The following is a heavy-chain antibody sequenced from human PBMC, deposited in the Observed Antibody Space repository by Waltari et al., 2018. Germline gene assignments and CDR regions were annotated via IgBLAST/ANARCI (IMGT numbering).Heavy chain of an antibody. Sequence: QVQLVQSGAEVKKPGASVKVSCKASGYTFTSYAMHWVRQAPGQRLEWMGWINAGNGNTKYSQKFQGRVTITRDTSASTAYMELSSLRFEDTAVYYCARVSIITMVQGVIIPPFDYWGQGTLVTVSS. D-gene: IGHD3-10*01. J-gene: IGHJ4*02. V-gene: IGHV1-3*01. CDR2: INAGNGNT. CDR1: GYTFTSYA. CDR3: ARVSIITMVQGVIIPPFDY.